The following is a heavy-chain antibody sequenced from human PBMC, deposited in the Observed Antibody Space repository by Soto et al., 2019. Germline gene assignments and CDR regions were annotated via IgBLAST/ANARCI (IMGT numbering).Heavy chain of an antibody. Sequence: ASVKVSCTVSGYTHTELSMHWVRQAPGKGLEWMGGFDPEDGETIYAQKFQGRVTMTEDTSTDTAYMELSSLRSEDTAVYYCATVGIAVAGQGYYYYGMDVWGQGTTVTVSS. CDR3: ATVGIAVAGQGYYYYGMDV. CDR2: FDPEDGET. D-gene: IGHD6-19*01. V-gene: IGHV1-24*01. CDR1: GYTHTELS. J-gene: IGHJ6*02.